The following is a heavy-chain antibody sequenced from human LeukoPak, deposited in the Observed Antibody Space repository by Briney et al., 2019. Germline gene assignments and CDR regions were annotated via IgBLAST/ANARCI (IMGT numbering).Heavy chain of an antibody. D-gene: IGHD4-17*01. CDR2: IGYSGST. CDR3: ARHSSMTTVTFDY. V-gene: IGHV4-39*01. Sequence: PSETLSLTCNGSGGSISSSTYYWGWIRQPPGKWLGLSGSIGYSGSTYYNPSLNSRATVSVDTPKNQLSLKLSSVTAADTAVYYCARHSSMTTVTFDYWGQGALVPVSS. CDR1: GGSISSSTYY. J-gene: IGHJ4*02.